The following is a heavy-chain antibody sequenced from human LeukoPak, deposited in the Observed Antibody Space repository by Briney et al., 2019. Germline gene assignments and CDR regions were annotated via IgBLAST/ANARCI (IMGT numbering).Heavy chain of an antibody. Sequence: GGSLRLSCAASGFTFSSVSMSSVRQAPGKGLEWVSAISGSGGSTYYADSVKGQFTISRDNSKNTLYLQMNSLRAEDTAVHYCAKDVRYCSSTTCYFSGMDVWGQGTTVTVSS. D-gene: IGHD2-2*01. V-gene: IGHV3-23*01. CDR2: ISGSGGST. CDR3: AKDVRYCSSTTCYFSGMDV. J-gene: IGHJ6*02. CDR1: GFTFSSVS.